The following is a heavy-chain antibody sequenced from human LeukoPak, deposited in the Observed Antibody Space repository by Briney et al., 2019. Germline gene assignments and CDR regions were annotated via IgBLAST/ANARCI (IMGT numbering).Heavy chain of an antibody. CDR3: ARGDFGGLYYYYMDV. CDR2: ISSSSSYI. V-gene: IGHV3-21*01. Sequence: GSLRLSCAASGFTFSSYGMSWVRQAPGKGLEWVSSISSSSSYIYYADSVKGRFTISRDNAKNSLYLQMNSLRAEDTAVYYCARGDFGGLYYYYMDVWGKGTTVTISS. J-gene: IGHJ6*03. D-gene: IGHD3-10*01. CDR1: GFTFSSYG.